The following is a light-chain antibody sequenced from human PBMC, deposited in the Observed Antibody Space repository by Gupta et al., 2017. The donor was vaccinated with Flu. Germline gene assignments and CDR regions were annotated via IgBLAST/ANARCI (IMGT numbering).Light chain of an antibody. J-gene: IGLJ2*01. CDR3: MLSYGAVRV. V-gene: IGLV7-46*01. CDR2: DTR. CDR1: TGAATIGHY. Sequence: QAVVTQEPSLTVSPGGTVTLTCGSSTGAATIGHYPHWLQQTPGQAPRTLIYDTRDRHSWTPARFSGSLLGGKAALTLSGAQPDDEADYYCMLSYGAVRVFGGGTRLTVL.